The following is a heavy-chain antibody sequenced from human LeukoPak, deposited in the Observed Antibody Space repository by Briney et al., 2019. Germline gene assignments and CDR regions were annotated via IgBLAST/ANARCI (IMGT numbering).Heavy chain of an antibody. CDR3: AGSTYDFWSGYSWFDP. CDR2: INPSGGST. D-gene: IGHD3-3*01. CDR1: GYTFTSYY. V-gene: IGHV1-46*01. J-gene: IGHJ5*02. Sequence: ASVKVSCKASGYTFTSYYMHWVRQAPGQVLEWMGIINPSGGSTSYAQKFQGRVTMTRDTSTSTVYMELSSLRSEDTAVYYCAGSTYDFWSGYSWFDPWGQGTLVTVSS.